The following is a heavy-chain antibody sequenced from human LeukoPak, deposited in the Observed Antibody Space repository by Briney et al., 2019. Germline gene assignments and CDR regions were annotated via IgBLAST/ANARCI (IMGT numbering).Heavy chain of an antibody. CDR2: INHSGST. CDR1: GGSINTNSYY. V-gene: IGHV4-39*07. Sequence: SETLSLTCTVSGGSINTNSYYWGWIRQPPGKGLEWIGEINHSGSTNYNPSLKSRVTISVDTSKNQFSLKLSSVTAADTAVYYCARGVSAGHYYYYSGMDVWGQGTTVTVSS. J-gene: IGHJ6*02. D-gene: IGHD6-13*01. CDR3: ARGVSAGHYYYYSGMDV.